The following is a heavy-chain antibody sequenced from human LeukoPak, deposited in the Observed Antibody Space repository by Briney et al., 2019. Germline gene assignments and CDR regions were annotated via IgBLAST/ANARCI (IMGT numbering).Heavy chain of an antibody. J-gene: IGHJ4*02. CDR3: AKRAYCTSASCLFYFDY. D-gene: IGHD2-2*01. Sequence: GGSLRVSCAASGFTFSSYGMTWVRQAPGKGLEWVSAISGSGGNTYYADSVKGRLTISRDNSKNTLYLRMNSLRAEDTAVYYCAKRAYCTSASCLFYFDYWGQGTLVTVSS. V-gene: IGHV3-23*01. CDR2: ISGSGGNT. CDR1: GFTFSSYG.